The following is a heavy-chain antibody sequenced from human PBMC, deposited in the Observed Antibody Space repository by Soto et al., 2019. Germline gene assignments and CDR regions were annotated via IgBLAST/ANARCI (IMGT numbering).Heavy chain of an antibody. CDR1: GFTFSNYG. CDR3: AKDGVSRKYYGHSLDV. D-gene: IGHD4-17*01. J-gene: IGHJ6*02. Sequence: QVQLVESGGGLVQPGRSLRLSCVVSGFTFSNYGMHWVRQAPGKGLEWVADIWYDGSGQRYAGSVQGRFTISRDNSKNTIYLQINSLRVEDTAVYYCAKDGVSRKYYGHSLDVWGQGTTVTVSS. V-gene: IGHV3-33*03. CDR2: IWYDGSGQ.